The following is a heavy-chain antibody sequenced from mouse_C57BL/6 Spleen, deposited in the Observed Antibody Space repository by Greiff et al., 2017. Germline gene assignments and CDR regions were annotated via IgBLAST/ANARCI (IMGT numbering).Heavy chain of an antibody. CDR1: GFTFSSYT. Sequence: EVKLVESGGGLVKPGGSLKLSCAASGFTFSSYTMSWVRQTPEKRLEWVATISGGGGNTYYPDSVKGRFTITRDNAKNTLYLQMSSLRSEDTALYYCARQPLLRHFDYWGQGTTLTVSS. CDR3: ARQPLLRHFDY. V-gene: IGHV5-9*01. D-gene: IGHD1-2*01. CDR2: ISGGGGNT. J-gene: IGHJ2*01.